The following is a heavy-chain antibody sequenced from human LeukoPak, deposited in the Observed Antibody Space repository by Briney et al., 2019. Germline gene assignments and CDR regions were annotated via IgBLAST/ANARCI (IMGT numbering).Heavy chain of an antibody. CDR3: ARDLGWNRVCDI. D-gene: IGHD1-1*01. CDR2: IQDSGTT. Sequence: PSETLSLTCTVSGGSISSYQWSWIRQPPGKGLEWIGYIQDSGTTNSNPSLNSRVTMSLDTSKKQFSLNLRSVTAADTAVYYCARDLGWNRVCDIWGQGTMVTVSS. V-gene: IGHV4-59*01. J-gene: IGHJ3*02. CDR1: GGSISSYQ.